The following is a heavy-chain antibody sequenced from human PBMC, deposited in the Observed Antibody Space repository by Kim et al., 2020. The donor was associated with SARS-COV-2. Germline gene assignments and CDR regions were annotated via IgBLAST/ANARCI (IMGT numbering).Heavy chain of an antibody. CDR3: ARDGGEGWLQLLGVDY. Sequence: GGSLRLSCAASGFTFSSYGMHWVRQAPGKGLEWVAVIWYDGSNKYYADSVKGRFTISRDNSKNTLYLQMNSLRAEDTAVYYCARDGGEGWLQLLGVDYWGQGTLVTVSS. CDR1: GFTFSSYG. CDR2: IWYDGSNK. V-gene: IGHV3-33*08. D-gene: IGHD5-12*01. J-gene: IGHJ4*02.